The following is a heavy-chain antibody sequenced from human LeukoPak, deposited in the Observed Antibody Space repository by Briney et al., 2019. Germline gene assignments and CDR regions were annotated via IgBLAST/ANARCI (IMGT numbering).Heavy chain of an antibody. CDR3: ATDRGDYVWGSYRLHFDY. V-gene: IGHV3-33*01. CDR1: GFTFSSYG. D-gene: IGHD3-16*02. Sequence: GGSLRLSCAASGFTFSSYGMHWVRQAPGKGLEWVAVIWYDGSNKYYADSVKGRFTISRDNSKNTLYLQMNSLRAEDTAVYYCATDRGDYVWGSYRLHFDYWGQGTLVTVSS. J-gene: IGHJ4*02. CDR2: IWYDGSNK.